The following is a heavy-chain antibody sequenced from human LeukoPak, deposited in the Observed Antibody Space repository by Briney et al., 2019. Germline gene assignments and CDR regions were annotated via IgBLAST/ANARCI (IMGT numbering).Heavy chain of an antibody. CDR3: ARRDTAMDFDY. CDR1: GGSISSSSYY. V-gene: IGHV3-23*01. J-gene: IGHJ4*02. D-gene: IGHD5-18*01. Sequence: ETLSLTCTVSGGSISSSSYYWGWIRQPPGKGLEWVSGISGSAGSTFYADSVKGRFTISRDNSRNTLFLQMDSLRADDTAVYYCARRDTAMDFDYWGQGTLVTVSS. CDR2: ISGSAGST.